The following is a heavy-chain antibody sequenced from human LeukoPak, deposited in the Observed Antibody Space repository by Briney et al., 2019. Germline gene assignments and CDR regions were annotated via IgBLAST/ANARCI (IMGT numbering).Heavy chain of an antibody. J-gene: IGHJ5*02. D-gene: IGHD6-13*01. CDR1: GFTFSGFW. CDR2: ISFGGSDA. V-gene: IGHV3-74*01. Sequence: GGSLRLSCAASGFTFSGFWMHWVRQAPGKGLVWVSCISFGGSDATYAASVKGRFTIFRDNAKNTLHLQMDSLPVEDTAVYYCAVSSWMVPWGEGTLVTVSS. CDR3: AVSSWMVP.